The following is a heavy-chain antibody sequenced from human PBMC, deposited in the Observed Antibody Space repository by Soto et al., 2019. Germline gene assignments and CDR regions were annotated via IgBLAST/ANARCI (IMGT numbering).Heavy chain of an antibody. CDR3: ARVGGFGATTIDY. Sequence: QVQLQESGPGLVKPSQTLSLTCTVSGGSISSGDYYWSWIRQPPGKGLEWIGYIYYSGSTYYNPSLKSRLTISVDTSKNQCSLKLSSVTAADTAVYYCARVGGFGATTIDYWGQGTLVTVSS. V-gene: IGHV4-30-4*01. D-gene: IGHD3-10*01. CDR2: IYYSGST. CDR1: GGSISSGDYY. J-gene: IGHJ4*02.